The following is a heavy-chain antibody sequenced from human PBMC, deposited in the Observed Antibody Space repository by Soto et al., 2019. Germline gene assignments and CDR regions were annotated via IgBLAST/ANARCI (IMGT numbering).Heavy chain of an antibody. J-gene: IGHJ5*02. CDR2: ISAYNGNT. CDR1: GYTFTSYG. CDR3: GRKNRSGFCTAGFGP. V-gene: IGHV1-18*01. Sequence: APVKVSCKASGYTFTSYGIIWVRQAPGQGLEWMGWISAYNGNTNYAQKLQGRVTMTTDTSTSTAYMELRSLRSDDTAVYYVGRKNRSGFCTAGFGPWGHGTLVTFSS. D-gene: IGHD6-13*01.